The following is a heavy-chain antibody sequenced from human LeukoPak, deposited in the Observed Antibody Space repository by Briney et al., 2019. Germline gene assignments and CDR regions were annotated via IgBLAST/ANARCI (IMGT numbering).Heavy chain of an antibody. CDR3: AKGGSRLFSHI. J-gene: IGHJ3*02. V-gene: IGHV3-11*04. CDR1: GFTFSDFY. CDR2: ISTSGTTI. Sequence: GGSLRLSCAASGFTFSDFYMGWIRQAPGKGLEWVSHISTSGTTIYYADSVKGRFTISRDNAKNSLYLQMNSLRAEDTAVYYCAKGGSRLFSHIWGQGTMVTVSS. D-gene: IGHD3-3*01.